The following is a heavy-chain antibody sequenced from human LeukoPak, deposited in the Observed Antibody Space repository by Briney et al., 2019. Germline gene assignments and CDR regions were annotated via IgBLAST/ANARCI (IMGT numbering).Heavy chain of an antibody. Sequence: PSETLSLTCTVSGGSISSYYWSWLRQPAGKGLEWIGRTYTSGSTNYNPSLKSRVTMSVDTSTNQFSLKLSSVTAADTAVYYCARAKKTVAGFFDVWGQGTLLTVSS. CDR1: GGSISSYY. J-gene: IGHJ4*02. CDR3: ARAKKTVAGFFDV. D-gene: IGHD6-19*01. V-gene: IGHV4-4*07. CDR2: TYTSGST.